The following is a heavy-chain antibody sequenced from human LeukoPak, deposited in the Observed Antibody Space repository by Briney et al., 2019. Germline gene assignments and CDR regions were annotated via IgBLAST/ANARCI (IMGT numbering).Heavy chain of an antibody. J-gene: IGHJ4*02. CDR1: GFTFSIYS. Sequence: GGSLRLSCAASGFTFSIYSMSWVRQAPGKGLEWVSYISGSTITIHYADSVKGRFTISRDNAKNSLYLQINSLRAEDTAVYYCARDDRSTWYSDFWGQGTLVTVSS. CDR3: ARDDRSTWYSDF. V-gene: IGHV3-48*04. D-gene: IGHD1-26*01. CDR2: ISGSTITI.